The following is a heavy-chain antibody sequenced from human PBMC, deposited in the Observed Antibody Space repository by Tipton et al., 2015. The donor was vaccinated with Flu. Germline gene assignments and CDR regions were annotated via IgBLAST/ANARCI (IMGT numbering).Heavy chain of an antibody. V-gene: IGHV4-38-2*01. D-gene: IGHD3-16*02. CDR2: IWHNVRA. CDR3: TRHNTNGGIVVADFDS. J-gene: IGHJ5*01. Sequence: GLVKPSETLSLTCSVSGYSIRTGYIWAWIRQPPGKGLEFVGSIWHNVRAYHNPSLKGRVTLSIDTSKNQFSLNLSSVTAADTAVYYCTRHNTNGGIVVADFDSWGRGTLVTVSS. CDR1: GYSIRTGYI.